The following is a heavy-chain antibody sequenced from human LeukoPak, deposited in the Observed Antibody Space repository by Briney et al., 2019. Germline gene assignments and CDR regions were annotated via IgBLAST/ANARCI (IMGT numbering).Heavy chain of an antibody. D-gene: IGHD5-18*01. CDR2: IYSGGST. J-gene: IGHJ4*02. Sequence: GGSLRLSCAASGFTVSSNYMSWVRQAPGKGLEWVSVIYSGGSTYYADSVKGRFTISRDNSKNTLYLQMNSLRAEDTAVYYCAATSPQLWLRFDYWGQGTLVTVSS. CDR1: GFTVSSNY. CDR3: AATSPQLWLRFDY. V-gene: IGHV3-53*05.